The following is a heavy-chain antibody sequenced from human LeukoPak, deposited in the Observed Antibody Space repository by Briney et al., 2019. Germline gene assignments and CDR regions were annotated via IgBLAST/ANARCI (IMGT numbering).Heavy chain of an antibody. CDR2: ISYDGSSK. V-gene: IGHV3-30*18. CDR3: AKRESMDV. J-gene: IGHJ6*02. Sequence: PGGSLRLSCAASGFTFSSYGMHWVRQAPGKGLEWVAVISYDGSSKYYADSVKGRFTISRDNSKNTLYLQMNSLRAEDTAVYYCAKRESMDVWGQGTTVTVSS. CDR1: GFTFSSYG.